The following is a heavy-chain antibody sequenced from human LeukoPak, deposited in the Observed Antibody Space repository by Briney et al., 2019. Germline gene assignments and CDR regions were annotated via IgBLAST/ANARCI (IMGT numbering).Heavy chain of an antibody. D-gene: IGHD2-2*01. V-gene: IGHV4-4*07. Sequence: PSETLSLTCTVSGGSISSYYWSWIRQPAGKGLEWIGRIYTSGSTNYNPSLKSRVTMSVDTSKNQFSLKLSSVTAADTAVYYCARAIGYCSSTSCPWGNWFDPWGQGTLVTVSS. CDR3: ARAIGYCSSTSCPWGNWFDP. J-gene: IGHJ5*02. CDR2: IYTSGST. CDR1: GGSISSYY.